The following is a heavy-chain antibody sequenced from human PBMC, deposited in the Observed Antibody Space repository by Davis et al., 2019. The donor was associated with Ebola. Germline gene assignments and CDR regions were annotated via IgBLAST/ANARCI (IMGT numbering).Heavy chain of an antibody. CDR3: ATDREPY. CDR2: ISSGSSYI. V-gene: IGHV3-21*01. Sequence: PGGSLRLSCAASGFTFSSYSMNWVRQAPGKGLEWVSSISSGSSYINYADSVKGRFTISRDNAKNSLYLQMNSLGAEDTAVYYCATDREPYWGQGTLVTVSS. CDR1: GFTFSSYS. J-gene: IGHJ4*02. D-gene: IGHD1-14*01.